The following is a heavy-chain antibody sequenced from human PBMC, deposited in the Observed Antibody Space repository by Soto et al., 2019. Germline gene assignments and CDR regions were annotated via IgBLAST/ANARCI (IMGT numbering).Heavy chain of an antibody. CDR3: AREVDSSGWYNWFDP. CDR1: GYTFTSYG. J-gene: IGHJ5*02. CDR2: ISAYNGNT. V-gene: IGHV1-18*01. Sequence: QVQLVQSGAEVKKPGASVKVSCKASGYTFTSYGISWVRQAPGQGLEWMGWISAYNGNTNYAQKLQGRVTMTTDTSTSTANMELRSLRSDDTAVYYCAREVDSSGWYNWFDPWGQGTLVTVSS. D-gene: IGHD6-19*01.